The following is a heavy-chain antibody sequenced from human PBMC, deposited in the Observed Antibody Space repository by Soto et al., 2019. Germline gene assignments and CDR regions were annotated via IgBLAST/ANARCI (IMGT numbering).Heavy chain of an antibody. V-gene: IGHV3-23*01. CDR2: ISGSGGST. Sequence: EVQLLESGGGLVQPGGSLRLSCAASGFTFSSYAMSWVRQAPGKGLEWVSAISGSGGSTYYADSVKGRFTISRDNXXNTLYLQMNSLRAEDTAVYYCARAARPNYYYGMDVWGQGTTVTVSS. D-gene: IGHD6-6*01. CDR3: ARAARPNYYYGMDV. J-gene: IGHJ6*02. CDR1: GFTFSSYA.